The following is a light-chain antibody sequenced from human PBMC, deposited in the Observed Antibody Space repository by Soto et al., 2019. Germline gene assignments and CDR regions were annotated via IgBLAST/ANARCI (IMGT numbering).Light chain of an antibody. Sequence: DIQMTQSPSSLSASVGDRVTITCRASQSISNYLNWYQQKPGKAPNLLIYAASTLKSGVPSRFSGGGSGTDFTRTISILQREDFATYYCQQSDSLPLTFSGGTMVEI. CDR1: QSISNY. CDR3: QQSDSLPLT. V-gene: IGKV1-39*01. CDR2: AAS. J-gene: IGKJ4*01.